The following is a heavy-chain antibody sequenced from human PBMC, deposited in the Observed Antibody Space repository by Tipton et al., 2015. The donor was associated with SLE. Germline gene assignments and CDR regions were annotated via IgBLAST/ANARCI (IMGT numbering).Heavy chain of an antibody. D-gene: IGHD2-2*02. CDR1: GFTFDDYA. Sequence: SLRLSCAASGFTFDDYAMHWVRQAPGKGLEWVSGISWNSGSIGYADSVKGRFTISRDNAKNSLYLQMNSLRAEDTALYYCAKETRGNGSSTSCYKGYYYYYMDVWGKGTTVTVSS. CDR2: ISWNSGSI. CDR3: AKETRGNGSSTSCYKGYYYYYMDV. V-gene: IGHV3-9*01. J-gene: IGHJ6*03.